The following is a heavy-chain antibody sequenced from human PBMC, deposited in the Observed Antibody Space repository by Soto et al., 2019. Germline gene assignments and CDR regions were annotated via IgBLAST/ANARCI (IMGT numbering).Heavy chain of an antibody. D-gene: IGHD6-19*01. J-gene: IGHJ4*02. Sequence: ASVKVSCKASGYTFTSYDINWVRQATGQGLEWMGWINPNSGGTNYAQKFQGWVTMTRDTSISTAYMELSRLRSEDTAVYYCARDLGGWPDYWGQGTLVTVS. V-gene: IGHV1-2*04. CDR1: GYTFTSYD. CDR3: ARDLGGWPDY. CDR2: INPNSGGT.